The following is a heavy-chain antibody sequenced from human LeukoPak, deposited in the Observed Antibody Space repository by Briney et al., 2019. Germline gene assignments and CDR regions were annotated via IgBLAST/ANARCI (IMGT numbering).Heavy chain of an antibody. Sequence: SETLSLTCNVSGGSISRYYWSWIRQPPGKGLEWIGFIYSSVTTKYNPSPKSRVTISIDMSKSQFSLKVTSVTASDTAVYYCARLDDREKFDKWGQGTLVTVSS. CDR3: ARLDDREKFDK. J-gene: IGHJ4*02. V-gene: IGHV4-4*09. CDR2: IYSSVTT. D-gene: IGHD3-22*01. CDR1: GGSISRYY.